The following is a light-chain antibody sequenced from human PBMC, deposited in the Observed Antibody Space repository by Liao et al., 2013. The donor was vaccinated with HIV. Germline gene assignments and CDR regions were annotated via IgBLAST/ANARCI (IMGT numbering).Light chain of an antibody. CDR3: QSADSSAVV. V-gene: IGLV3-25*03. CDR1: KLGDKY. Sequence: SYELTQPPSVSVSPGQTASITCSGDKLGDKYACWYQQKPGQAPVLVIYKDSERPSGIPERFSGSSSGTRVTLTISGVQAEDEADYYCQSADSSAVVFGGGTKLTVL. CDR2: KDS. J-gene: IGLJ2*01.